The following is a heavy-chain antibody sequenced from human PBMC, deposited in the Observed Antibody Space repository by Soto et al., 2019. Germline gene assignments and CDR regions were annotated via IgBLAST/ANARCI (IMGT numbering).Heavy chain of an antibody. CDR1: GGSISSYY. CDR2: IYYSGST. CDR3: ARDGGTYGMDV. J-gene: IGHJ6*02. D-gene: IGHD3-16*01. Sequence: SETLSLTCTVSGGSISSYYWNWIRQPPGKGLEWIGYIYYSGSTNYNPSLKSRVTISVDTSKNQFSLKLSSVTAADTAVYYCARDGGTYGMDVWGQGTTVTVS. V-gene: IGHV4-59*01.